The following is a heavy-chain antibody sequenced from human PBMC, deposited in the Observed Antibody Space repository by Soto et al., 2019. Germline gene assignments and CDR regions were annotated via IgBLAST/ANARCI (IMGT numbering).Heavy chain of an antibody. CDR1: GFTFSNFA. V-gene: IGHV3-30-3*01. J-gene: IGHJ4*02. CDR2: MSFDGTTK. D-gene: IGHD1-26*01. Sequence: QVQLVESGGGVVQPGRSLRLSCAASGFTFSNFAMHWFRQAPGKGLEWVAVMSFDGTTKFYADSVKRRFTVSRDNSQKALYLQVNSLRDEDTAVYYCAREGPEAFRSTWHFDYWGQGTLVTVS. CDR3: AREGPEAFRSTWHFDY.